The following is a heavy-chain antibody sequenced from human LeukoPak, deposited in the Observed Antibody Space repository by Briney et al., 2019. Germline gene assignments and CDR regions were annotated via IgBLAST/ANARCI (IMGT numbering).Heavy chain of an antibody. CDR1: GYSISSGYY. V-gene: IGHV4-38-2*02. D-gene: IGHD2-15*01. CDR2: IYHSGST. Sequence: SETLSLTCTVSGYSISSGYYWGWIRQPPGKGLEWIGSIYHSGSTYYNPSLKSRVTISVDTSRNQFSLKLSSVTAADTAVYYCARGPLLSPHMDVWGKGTTVTISS. CDR3: ARGPLLSPHMDV. J-gene: IGHJ6*03.